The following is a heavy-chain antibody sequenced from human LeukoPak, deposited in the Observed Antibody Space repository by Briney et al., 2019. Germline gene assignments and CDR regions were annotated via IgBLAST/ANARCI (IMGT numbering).Heavy chain of an antibody. D-gene: IGHD6-19*01. CDR2: IYYSGST. V-gene: IGHV4-39*01. CDR1: GGSISSSSYY. J-gene: IGHJ4*02. CDR3: ARTSSSGLVGGYYFDY. Sequence: SETLSLTCTVSGGSISSSSYYWGWIRQPPGKGLEWIGSIYYSGSTYNPSLKSRVTISVDTSKNQFSLKLSSVTAADTAVYYCARTSSSGLVGGYYFDYWGQGTLVTVSS.